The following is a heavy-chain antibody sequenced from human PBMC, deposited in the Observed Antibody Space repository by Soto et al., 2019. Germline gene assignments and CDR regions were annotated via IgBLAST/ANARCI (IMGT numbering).Heavy chain of an antibody. J-gene: IGHJ4*02. Sequence: QVQLQESGPGLVKPSQTLSLTCTVSGGSIRSGGYYWTWIRQYPGKGLEWIGYIFYSGTTYYNPSLKSRVTISLGTSTNQFSLKLSSVTAADTAVYYCARLPTYDFWSPYYFDYWGQGSLVTVSS. CDR3: ARLPTYDFWSPYYFDY. CDR1: GGSIRSGGYY. V-gene: IGHV4-31*03. CDR2: IFYSGTT. D-gene: IGHD3-3*01.